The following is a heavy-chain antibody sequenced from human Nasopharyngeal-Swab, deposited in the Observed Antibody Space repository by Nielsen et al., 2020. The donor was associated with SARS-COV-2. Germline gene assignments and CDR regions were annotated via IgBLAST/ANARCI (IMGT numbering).Heavy chain of an antibody. V-gene: IGHV3-48*04. J-gene: IGHJ4*02. CDR2: ISTTGFTT. CDR3: AREVGVGFLDH. D-gene: IGHD3-16*01. CDR1: EFTFSSYS. Sequence: GGSLRLSCAAFEFTFSSYSMNWVRQAPGKGLEWISYISTTGFTTFYADSVTGRFTISRDDAKNSVYLQMNSLRADDTAVYYCAREVGVGFLDHWGQGTPVTVSS.